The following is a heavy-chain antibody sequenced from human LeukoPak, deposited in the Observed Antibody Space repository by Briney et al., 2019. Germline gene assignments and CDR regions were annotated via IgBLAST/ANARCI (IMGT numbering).Heavy chain of an antibody. Sequence: PGGSLRLSCAASGFTFSSYWMSWVRQAPGKGLEWVANIKQDGSEKYYVDSVKGRFTISRDNAKNSLYLQMNSLRAEDTAVYYCAASGYYDSSGYYRGLDAFDIWGQGTMVTVSS. CDR3: AASGYYDSSGYYRGLDAFDI. J-gene: IGHJ3*02. D-gene: IGHD3-22*01. CDR2: IKQDGSEK. V-gene: IGHV3-7*01. CDR1: GFTFSSYW.